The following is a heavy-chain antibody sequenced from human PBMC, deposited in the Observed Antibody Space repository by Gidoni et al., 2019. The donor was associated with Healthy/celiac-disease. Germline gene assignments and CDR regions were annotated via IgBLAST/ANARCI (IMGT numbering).Heavy chain of an antibody. D-gene: IGHD6-13*01. CDR3: ARGRYSSSLGAFDI. Sequence: QVQLQQWGAGLLKPSDTLSLPCAVYGWSFSGYYWSWIRQPPGKGLEWIGGITHSGSTNYNPSLKSRVTISVDTSKNQFSLKLSSVTAADTAVYYCARGRYSSSLGAFDIWGQGTMVTVSS. J-gene: IGHJ3*02. CDR1: GWSFSGYY. CDR2: ITHSGST. V-gene: IGHV4-34*01.